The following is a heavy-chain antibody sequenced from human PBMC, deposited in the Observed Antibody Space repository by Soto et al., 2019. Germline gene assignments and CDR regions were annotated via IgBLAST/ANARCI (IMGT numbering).Heavy chain of an antibody. J-gene: IGHJ4*02. CDR3: AGSSGYPGAYYFDY. CDR2: INHSGST. D-gene: IGHD6-13*01. CDR1: GGSFGCYD. Sequence: PSETLSLTCAVYGGSFGCYDWSWIRQPPGKGLEWIGEINHSGSTNYNPSLKSRVTISVDTSKNQFSLKLSSVTAADTAVYYCAGSSGYPGAYYFDYWGQGTLVTVSS. V-gene: IGHV4-34*01.